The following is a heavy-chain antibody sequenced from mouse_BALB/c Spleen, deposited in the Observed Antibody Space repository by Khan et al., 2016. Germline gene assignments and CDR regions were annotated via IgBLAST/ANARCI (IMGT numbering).Heavy chain of an antibody. CDR3: ARYRGDGYFDV. Sequence: VQLQQSGPSLVKPSQTLSLTCSVTGDSITSGYWNWIRKFPGNKLDYMGYISYSGGAYYNPSLKSRISITRDTSKNQYYLQLNAVTTEDTATYYCARYRGDGYFDVLGAGPTVTVSS. J-gene: IGHJ1*01. D-gene: IGHD3-3*01. CDR1: GDSITSGY. CDR2: ISYSGGA. V-gene: IGHV3-8*02.